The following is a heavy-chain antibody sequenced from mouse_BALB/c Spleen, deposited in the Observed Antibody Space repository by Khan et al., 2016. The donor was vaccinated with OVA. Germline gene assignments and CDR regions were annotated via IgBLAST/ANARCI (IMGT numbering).Heavy chain of an antibody. CDR2: IDPYNGGT. Sequence: EVQLQQSGPELVKPGTSVKVSCKASGYSFTDYNMFWVKQSHGKSLEWIGYIDPYNGGTGYNQRFKGKATLTVDKSSSTAFMHLNSLTSEDSAVYYCALIYYYVTGFDCWGQGTTLTVSS. CDR1: GYSFTDYN. CDR3: ALIYYYVTGFDC. J-gene: IGHJ2*01. V-gene: IGHV1S135*01. D-gene: IGHD1-1*01.